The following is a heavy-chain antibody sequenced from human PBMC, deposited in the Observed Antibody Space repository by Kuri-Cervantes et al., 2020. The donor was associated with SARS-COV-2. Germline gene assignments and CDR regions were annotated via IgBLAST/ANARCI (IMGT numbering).Heavy chain of an antibody. J-gene: IGHJ6*02. CDR2: IYSGGST. CDR3: ARERYGDYVSPYQYYGMDV. Sequence: GESLKISCAASGLTVRSNYMSWVRQAPGKGLEWVSVIYSGGSTYYADSMEGRFTISRDSSKNMLYLQMNSLRAEDTAVYYCARERYGDYVSPYQYYGMDVWGQGTTVTVSS. V-gene: IGHV3-53*01. D-gene: IGHD4-17*01. CDR1: GLTVRSNY.